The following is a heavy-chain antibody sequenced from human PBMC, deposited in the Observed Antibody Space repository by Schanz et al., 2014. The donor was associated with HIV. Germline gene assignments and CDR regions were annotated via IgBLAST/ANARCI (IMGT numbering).Heavy chain of an antibody. CDR2: IIPNFDTP. J-gene: IGHJ6*02. V-gene: IGHV1-69*06. Sequence: QVQLVQSGAEVKMPGSSVKVSCKASGGTFSNYAMTWVRQAPGQGLEWMAGIIPNFDTPKYAQKFQGRLTITADKSTSTVSLELSSLRFEDTAVYYCARGTYSTPVQYYCYYGMDVWGLGTTVTVSS. CDR3: ARGTYSTPVQYYCYYGMDV. D-gene: IGHD2-15*01. CDR1: GGTFSNYA.